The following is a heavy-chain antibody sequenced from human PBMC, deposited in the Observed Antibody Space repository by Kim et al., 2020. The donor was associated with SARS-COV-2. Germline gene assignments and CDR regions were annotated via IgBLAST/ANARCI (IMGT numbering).Heavy chain of an antibody. CDR3: GRSTTTDYYFDY. CDR2: INTGNANT. CDR1: GYTFTTYT. D-gene: IGHD1-1*01. V-gene: IGHV1-3*04. J-gene: IGHJ4*02. Sequence: ASVKVSCKASGYTFTTYTVHWVRQAPGQRLEWMGWINTGNANTKYSQKFQDRVTIHRDTSASTAYMELSSLRSEDTAVYYCGRSTTTDYYFDYWGQGTLVTVSS.